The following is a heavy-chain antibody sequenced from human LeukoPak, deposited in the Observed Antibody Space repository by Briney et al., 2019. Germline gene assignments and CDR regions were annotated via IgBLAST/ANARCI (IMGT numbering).Heavy chain of an antibody. J-gene: IGHJ4*02. CDR1: GFILKTYE. CDR2: ISVGGSDD. V-gene: IGHV3-48*03. Sequence: GGSLRLSCVASGFILKTYEMNWVRQAPGKGVEGMSYISVGGSDDDHADSVKGRFSISRDNEKNSVYVQMNSRRVDDTAVYYCARDVGFNNGWPLWGQGTLVTVSS. CDR3: ARDVGFNNGWPL. D-gene: IGHD6-19*01.